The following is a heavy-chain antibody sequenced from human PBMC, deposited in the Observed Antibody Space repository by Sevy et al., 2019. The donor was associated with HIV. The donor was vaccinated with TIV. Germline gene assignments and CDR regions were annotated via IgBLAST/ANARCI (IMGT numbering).Heavy chain of an antibody. CDR3: ARTATSGWGEDY. V-gene: IGHV1-2*06. J-gene: IGHJ4*02. Sequence: ASVKVSCKASGYTFTENFVHWVRQAPGQGLEWTGRLNPNSGGTDYAQKFQGRVTMTRDTSISTAYMELSGLRFDDTAVYYCARTATSGWGEDYWGQGTLVTVSS. D-gene: IGHD6-19*01. CDR1: GYTFTENF. CDR2: LNPNSGGT.